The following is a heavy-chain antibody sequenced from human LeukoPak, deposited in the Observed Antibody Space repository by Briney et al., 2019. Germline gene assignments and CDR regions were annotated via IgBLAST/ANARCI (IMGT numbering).Heavy chain of an antibody. CDR3: AKDVAYTFDY. V-gene: IGHV3-30*02. CDR1: GFPLSTYG. CDR2: IHYDGYTT. J-gene: IGHJ4*02. Sequence: GSLRLSCVTSGFPLSTYGVHWVRQAPGSGLEWLAYIHYDGYTTNYADSVKGRLTISRENSKNTLYLQMNSLRTEDTAVYYCAKDVAYTFDYWGQGTLVTVSS. D-gene: IGHD3-16*01.